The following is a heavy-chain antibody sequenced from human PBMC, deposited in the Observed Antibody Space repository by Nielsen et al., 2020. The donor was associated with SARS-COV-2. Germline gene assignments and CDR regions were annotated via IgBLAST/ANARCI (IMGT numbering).Heavy chain of an antibody. CDR1: GGSLNTYY. CDR2: VYSSGGS. V-gene: IGHV4-59*08. CDR3: ARQGSGVYDFREAMFDY. D-gene: IGHD5/OR15-5a*01. Sequence: SETLSLTCSVSGGSLNTYYWSWIRQPPGQGLEWIGNVYSSGGSNYNPSLASRATITIDTSKNQFSLKLTSVTAADSAVYFCARQGSGVYDFREAMFDYWGQGILVTVSS. J-gene: IGHJ4*02.